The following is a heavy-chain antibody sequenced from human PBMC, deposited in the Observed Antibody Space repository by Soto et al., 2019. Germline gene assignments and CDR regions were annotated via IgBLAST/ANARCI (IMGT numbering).Heavy chain of an antibody. CDR1: GLTFNFYN. J-gene: IGHJ4*01. V-gene: IGHV3-21*01. CDR2: ISSSNAYI. CDR3: VSPATHGRKHYFQW. Sequence: GGSLRLSCAASGLTFNFYNMNWVRQAPGKGLEWVSSISSSNAYIHYADSVRGRFTISRDNDKKSVELQMNSLRVEDTAVYYCVSPATHGRKHYFQWWGHGTLVTVSS.